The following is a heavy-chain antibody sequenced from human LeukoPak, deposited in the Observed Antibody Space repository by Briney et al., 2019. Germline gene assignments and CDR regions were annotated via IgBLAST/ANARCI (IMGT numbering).Heavy chain of an antibody. D-gene: IGHD6-6*01. CDR3: AKDGIAARPDYFDY. J-gene: IGHJ4*02. Sequence: GGSLRLSCAASGFTFSSYAMHWVRQAPGKGLEWVAVISYDGSNKYYADSVKGRFTISRDNSKNTLYLQMNSLRAEDTAVYYCAKDGIAARPDYFDYWGQGTLITVSS. V-gene: IGHV3-30-3*01. CDR1: GFTFSSYA. CDR2: ISYDGSNK.